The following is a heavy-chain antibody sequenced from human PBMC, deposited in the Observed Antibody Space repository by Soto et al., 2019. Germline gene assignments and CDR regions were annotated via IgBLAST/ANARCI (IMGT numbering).Heavy chain of an antibody. CDR1: GFSLSTSGMC. J-gene: IGHJ4*02. Sequence: SGPTLVNPTQTLTLTCTFSGFSLSTSGMCVSWIRQPPGKALEWLARIDWDDDKYYSTSLKTRLTISKDTSKNQVVLTLTNMHRFVTATYSCARTHVETAMVTDYWGQGTLVTVSS. V-gene: IGHV2-70*11. CDR3: ARTHVETAMVTDY. CDR2: IDWDDDK. D-gene: IGHD5-18*01.